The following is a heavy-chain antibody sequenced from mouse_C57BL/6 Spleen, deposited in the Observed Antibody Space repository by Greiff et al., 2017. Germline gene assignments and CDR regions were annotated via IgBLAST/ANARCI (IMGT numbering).Heavy chain of an antibody. V-gene: IGHV1-81*01. J-gene: IGHJ3*01. D-gene: IGHD2-2*01. Sequence: VKLVESGAELARPGASVKLSCKASGYTFTSYGISWVKQRTGQGLEWIGEIYPRSGNTYYNEKFKGKATLTADKSSSTAYTELRSLTSEDSAVYFCAPSTMVTEAWFAYWGQGTLVTVSA. CDR2: IYPRSGNT. CDR1: GYTFTSYG. CDR3: APSTMVTEAWFAY.